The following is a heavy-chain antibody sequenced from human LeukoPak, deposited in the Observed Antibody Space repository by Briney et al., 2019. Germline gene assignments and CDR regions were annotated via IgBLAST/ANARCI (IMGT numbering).Heavy chain of an antibody. V-gene: IGHV3-21*01. D-gene: IGHD2-2*01. J-gene: IGHJ6*02. CDR2: ISSRSSYI. CDR1: GFTFSSYI. Sequence: GGSLRVSCAASGFTFSSYIMKCLRQAPGKGLEWVSSISSRSSYIYYADSVKGRFTISRDNAKNSLYLQMNSLRAEDTAVYYCARGYCSSTSCGDYYYYGMDVWGQGTTVTVSS. CDR3: ARGYCSSTSCGDYYYYGMDV.